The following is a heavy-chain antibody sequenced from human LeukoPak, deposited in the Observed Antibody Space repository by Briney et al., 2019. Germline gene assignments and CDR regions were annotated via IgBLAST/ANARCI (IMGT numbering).Heavy chain of an antibody. V-gene: IGHV3-30*02. CDR3: ARPHNNSLDNAFDI. CDR1: GFTFSSYG. Sequence: GGSLRLSCAASGFTFSSYGMHRVRQAPGKGLEWVAFIRYDGSNKYYADSVKGRFTISRDNSKNTLYLQMNSLRAEDTAVYYCARPHNNSLDNAFDIWGQGTLVTVSS. CDR2: IRYDGSNK. D-gene: IGHD1/OR15-1a*01. J-gene: IGHJ3*02.